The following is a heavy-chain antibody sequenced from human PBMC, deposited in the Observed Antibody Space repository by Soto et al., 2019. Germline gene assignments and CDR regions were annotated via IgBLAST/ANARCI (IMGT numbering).Heavy chain of an antibody. J-gene: IGHJ6*02. D-gene: IGHD7-27*01. CDR3: ARGSLGTPNPYYYYGMDV. V-gene: IGHV5-10-1*01. CDR2: IDPSDSYT. Sequence: PGESLKISCKGSGYSFTSYWISWVRQMPGKGLEWMGRIDPSDSYTNYSPSFQGHVTISADKSISTAYLQWSSLKASDTAMYYCARGSLGTPNPYYYYGMDVWGQGTTVTVSS. CDR1: GYSFTSYW.